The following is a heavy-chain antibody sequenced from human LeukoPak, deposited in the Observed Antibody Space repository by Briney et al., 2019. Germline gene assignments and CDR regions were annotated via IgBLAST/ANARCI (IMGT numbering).Heavy chain of an antibody. J-gene: IGHJ6*03. D-gene: IGHD6-19*01. Sequence: ASVKVSCKASGYTFTSDGISWVRQAPGQGLEWMGWISAYNGNTNYAQKFQGRVTITTDESTSTAYMELSSLRSEDTAVYYCARVSVAAQTYYMDVWGKGTTVTVSS. CDR2: ISAYNGNT. V-gene: IGHV1-18*01. CDR3: ARVSVAAQTYYMDV. CDR1: GYTFTSDG.